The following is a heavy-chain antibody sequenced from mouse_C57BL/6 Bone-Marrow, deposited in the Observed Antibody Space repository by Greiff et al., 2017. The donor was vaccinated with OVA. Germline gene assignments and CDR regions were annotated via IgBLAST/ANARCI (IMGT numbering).Heavy chain of an antibody. D-gene: IGHD1-2*01. CDR3: ATHYYYAMDY. J-gene: IGHJ4*01. CDR2: IAPNSGGT. V-gene: IGHV1-72*01. Sequence: QVQLQQPGAELVKPGASVKLSCKASGYTFTSYWMHWVKQRPGRGLEWIGRIAPNSGGTKYNEKFKSKATLTVDKPSSTAYMQLSSLTSEDSAVYYCATHYYYAMDYWGQGTSVTVSS. CDR1: GYTFTSYW.